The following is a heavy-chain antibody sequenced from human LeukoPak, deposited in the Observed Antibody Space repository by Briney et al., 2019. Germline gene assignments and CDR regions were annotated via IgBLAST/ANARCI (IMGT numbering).Heavy chain of an antibody. CDR3: AREFHDSSGYPAFDY. Sequence: PSETLSLTCAVSGGSISSGGYYWSWIRQPPGKGLEWIGYIYYSGSTNYNPSLKSRVTISVDTSKNQFSLKLSSVTAADTAVYYCAREFHDSSGYPAFDYWGQGTLVTVSS. V-gene: IGHV4-61*08. CDR2: IYYSGST. J-gene: IGHJ4*02. CDR1: GGSISSGGYY. D-gene: IGHD3-22*01.